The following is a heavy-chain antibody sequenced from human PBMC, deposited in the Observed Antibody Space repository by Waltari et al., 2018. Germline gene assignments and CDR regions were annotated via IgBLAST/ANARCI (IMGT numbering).Heavy chain of an antibody. CDR1: GGSISSYY. CDR2: IYTSGST. Sequence: QVQLQESGPGLVKPSETLSLTCTVSGGSISSYYWSWIRQPAGKGLEWIGRIYTSGSTNYTPSLKSRVTMSVDTSKNQFSLKLSSVTAADTAVYYCARAPGEGEEGATGNGWFDPWGQGTLVTVSS. V-gene: IGHV4-4*07. J-gene: IGHJ5*02. CDR3: ARAPGEGEEGATGNGWFDP. D-gene: IGHD1-26*01.